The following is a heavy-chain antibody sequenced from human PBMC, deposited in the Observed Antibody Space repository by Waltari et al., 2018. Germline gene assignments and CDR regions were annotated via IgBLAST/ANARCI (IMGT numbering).Heavy chain of an antibody. CDR2: IIPIFGTA. CDR3: ARGARYYGSGSFHWFDP. D-gene: IGHD3-10*01. V-gene: IGHV1-69*01. J-gene: IGHJ5*02. Sequence: QVQLVQSGAEVKKPGSSVKVSCKTSGGTFSSYAISWVRPAPGQGLEWMGVIIPIFGTATYVQKFQGRCTITADESTSTAYMDLRSLRSEDTAVYYCARGARYYGSGSFHWFDPWGQGTLVTVSS. CDR1: GGTFSSYA.